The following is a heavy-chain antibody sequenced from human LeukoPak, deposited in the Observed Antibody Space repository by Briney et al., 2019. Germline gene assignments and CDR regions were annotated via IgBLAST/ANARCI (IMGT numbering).Heavy chain of an antibody. CDR2: IYSGGST. CDR3: ARDGDYYDSSGYWASIDY. Sequence: QTGGSLRLSCAASGFTVSSNYMSWVRQAPGKGLEWVSVIYSGGSTYYADSVKGRFTISRDNSKNTLYLQMDSLRAEDTAVYYCARDGDYYDSSGYWASIDYWGQGTLVTVSS. J-gene: IGHJ4*02. CDR1: GFTVSSNY. D-gene: IGHD3-22*01. V-gene: IGHV3-66*01.